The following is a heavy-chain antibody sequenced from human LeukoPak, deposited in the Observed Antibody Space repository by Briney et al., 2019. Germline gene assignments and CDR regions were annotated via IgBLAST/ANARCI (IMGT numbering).Heavy chain of an antibody. D-gene: IGHD5-12*01. Sequence: GGSLRLSCAASGFTLSSYAMSWVRQAPGKGLEWVSAISGSGGNTYYADSVKGRFTISRDNSKNTLYLQMNSLRAEDTAVYYCVKDYEGGGYVVVLAGNWGQGTLVTVSS. J-gene: IGHJ4*02. V-gene: IGHV3-23*01. CDR2: ISGSGGNT. CDR3: VKDYEGGGYVVVLAGN. CDR1: GFTLSSYA.